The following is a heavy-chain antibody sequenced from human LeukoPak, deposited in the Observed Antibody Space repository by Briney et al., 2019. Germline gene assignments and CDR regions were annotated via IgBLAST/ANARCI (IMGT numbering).Heavy chain of an antibody. CDR2: TLNDGSNI. Sequence: GGSLRLSCVASGFTFSSYGVHWVRQAPGKGREGGAVTLNDGSNIDYVDSVKGRFTISRDNSRNTLYLQMNSLRVEDTAVYYCARADYCTGDRCDSTAFDIWGQGTMVTVSS. CDR1: GFTFSSYG. J-gene: IGHJ3*02. V-gene: IGHV3-30*03. D-gene: IGHD2-15*01. CDR3: ARADYCTGDRCDSTAFDI.